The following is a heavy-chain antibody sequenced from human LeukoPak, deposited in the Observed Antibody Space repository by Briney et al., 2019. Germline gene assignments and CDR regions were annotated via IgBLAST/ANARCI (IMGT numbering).Heavy chain of an antibody. Sequence: SETLSLTCAVSGGSISRSNWWSWVRQPPGKGLEWIGEIYHSGSTNYNPSLKSRVTISVDKSKNQFSLKLSSVTAADTAVYYCARALEMATIDFDYWGQGALVTVSS. CDR3: ARALEMATIDFDY. CDR1: GGSISRSNW. CDR2: IYHSGST. V-gene: IGHV4-4*02. D-gene: IGHD5-24*01. J-gene: IGHJ4*02.